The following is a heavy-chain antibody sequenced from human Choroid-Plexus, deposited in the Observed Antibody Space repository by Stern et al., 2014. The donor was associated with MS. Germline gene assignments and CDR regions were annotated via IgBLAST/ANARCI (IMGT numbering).Heavy chain of an antibody. CDR1: GFTFSSCA. CDR3: AKDRQYLTYFFDH. D-gene: IGHD2/OR15-2a*01. Sequence: VQLVESGGGVIKPGSPLRLSCVASGFTFSSCAMHWVRQAPGKGLEWVAGVSYDGSNKYYADSVKGRFTISRDNSQNTRYMQMSSLRPEDTAVYYCAKDRQYLTYFFDHWGQGSLVTVSS. CDR2: VSYDGSNK. V-gene: IGHV3-30*18. J-gene: IGHJ5*02.